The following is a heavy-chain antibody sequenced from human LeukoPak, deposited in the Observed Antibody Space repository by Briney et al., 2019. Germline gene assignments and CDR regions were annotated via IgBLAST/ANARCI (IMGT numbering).Heavy chain of an antibody. CDR2: ISSSSSYI. Sequence: GGSLRLSCAASGFTFSSYSMNWVRQAPGKGLEWISSISSSSSYIYYADSVKGRFTISRDNAKNSLYLQMSSLRAEDTAVYYCARDDVSRLGMDVWGQGTTVTVSS. V-gene: IGHV3-21*01. CDR3: ARDDVSRLGMDV. CDR1: GFTFSSYS. J-gene: IGHJ6*02. D-gene: IGHD3-10*02.